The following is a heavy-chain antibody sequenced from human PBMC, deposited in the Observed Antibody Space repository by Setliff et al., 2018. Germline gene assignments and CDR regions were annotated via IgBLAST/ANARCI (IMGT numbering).Heavy chain of an antibody. V-gene: IGHV4-30-4*02. J-gene: IGHJ5*02. CDR1: GDSLSGDNYF. CDR2: IYYTGKT. D-gene: IGHD3-10*01. CDR3: ARTSTYVLGSGSYWDRWFDP. Sequence: PSETLSLTCTVSGDSLSGDNYFWSWIRHLPGKGLQWLGHIYYTGKTYYTPSLKSRLEMSVDTSKREFALSLSSVTAADTAVYSCARTSTYVLGSGSYWDRWFDPWSQGTLVTVSS.